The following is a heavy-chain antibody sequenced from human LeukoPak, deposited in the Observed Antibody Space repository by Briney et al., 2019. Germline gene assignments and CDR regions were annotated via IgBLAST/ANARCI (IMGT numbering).Heavy chain of an antibody. J-gene: IGHJ4*02. CDR1: GFTFDDYA. V-gene: IGHV3-9*01. Sequence: GRSLRLSCAASGFTFDDYAMHWVRQALGKGLEWVSGISWNSGSIGYADSVKGRFTISRDNAKNSLYLQMNSLRAEDTALYYCAKYGDCTNGVCNDYWGQGTLVTVSS. D-gene: IGHD2-8*01. CDR2: ISWNSGSI. CDR3: AKYGDCTNGVCNDY.